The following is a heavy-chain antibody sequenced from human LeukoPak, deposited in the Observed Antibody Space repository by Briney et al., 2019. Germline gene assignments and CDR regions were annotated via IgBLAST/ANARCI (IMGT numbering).Heavy chain of an antibody. Sequence: PGGSLRLSCAASGFTFSSYSMNWVRQAPGKGLERVSYISSSSSTIYYADSVKGRFTISRDNAKNSLYLQMNSLRDGGTAVYYCANLGPPGRDHYLESWGQGTLVTVSS. V-gene: IGHV3-48*02. CDR3: ANLGPPGRDHYLES. D-gene: IGHD5-24*01. J-gene: IGHJ4*02. CDR1: GFTFSSYS. CDR2: ISSSSSTI.